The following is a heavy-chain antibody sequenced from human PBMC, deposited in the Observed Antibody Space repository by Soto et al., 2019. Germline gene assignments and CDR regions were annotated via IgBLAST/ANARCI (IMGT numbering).Heavy chain of an antibody. CDR2: ISSSGSTI. D-gene: IGHD6-19*01. J-gene: IGHJ3*02. Sequence: QPGGSLRLSCAASGFTFSSYEMNWVRQAPGKGLEWVSYISSSGSTIYYADSVKGRFTISRDNAKNSLYLQMNSLRAEDTAVYYCARPPREQWLSAFDIWGQGTMVTVSS. V-gene: IGHV3-48*03. CDR1: GFTFSSYE. CDR3: ARPPREQWLSAFDI.